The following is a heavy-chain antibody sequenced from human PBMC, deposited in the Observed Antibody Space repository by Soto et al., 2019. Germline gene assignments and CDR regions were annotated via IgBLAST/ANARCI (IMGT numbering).Heavy chain of an antibody. J-gene: IGHJ4*02. CDR2: ISSSSSYI. V-gene: IGHV3-21*01. CDR1: GFTFSSYS. Sequence: GGSLRLSCAASGFTFSSYSMNWVRQAPGKGLEWVSSISSSSSYIYYADSVKGRFTISRDNAKNSLYLQMNSLRAEDTAVYYCARDVSYYDSSGYSSLGMYYFDYWGQGSLVTVSS. D-gene: IGHD3-22*01. CDR3: ARDVSYYDSSGYSSLGMYYFDY.